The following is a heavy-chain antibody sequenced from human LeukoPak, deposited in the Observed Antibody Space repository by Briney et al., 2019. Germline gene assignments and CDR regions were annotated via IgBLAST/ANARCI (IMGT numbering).Heavy chain of an antibody. V-gene: IGHV1-2*02. CDR1: GYTFTGYY. J-gene: IGHJ6*03. Sequence: GASVKVSCKASGYTFTGYYMHWVRQAPGQGLEWMGWINPNSGGTNYAQKFQGRVTMTRDTSISTAYMELSRLRSDDTAVYYCVRDLTEVWFGDPGYYYYMDVWGKGTTVTVSS. D-gene: IGHD3-10*01. CDR2: INPNSGGT. CDR3: VRDLTEVWFGDPGYYYYMDV.